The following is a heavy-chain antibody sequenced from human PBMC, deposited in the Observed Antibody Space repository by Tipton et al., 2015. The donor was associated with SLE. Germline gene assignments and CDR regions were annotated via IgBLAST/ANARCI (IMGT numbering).Heavy chain of an antibody. D-gene: IGHD3-9*01. V-gene: IGHV4-31*03. CDR1: GGSISSGGYY. CDR3: AGGILTRSDAFDI. J-gene: IGHJ3*02. Sequence: TLSLTCTVSGGSISSGGYYWSWIRQHPGKGLEWIGYIYYSGGTYYNPSLKSRVTISVDTSKNQFSLKLSSVTAADTAVYYWAGGILTRSDAFDIWGQGTMVTVSS. CDR2: IYYSGGT.